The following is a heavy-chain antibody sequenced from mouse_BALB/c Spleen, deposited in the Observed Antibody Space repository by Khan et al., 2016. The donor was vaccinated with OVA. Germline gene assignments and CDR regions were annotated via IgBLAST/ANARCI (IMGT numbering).Heavy chain of an antibody. D-gene: IGHD2-4*01. V-gene: IGHV3-2*02. CDR3: ARSRGYDYDAWFAF. CDR2: ISYSGST. CDR1: GYSITSDYA. Sequence: EVQLQESGPGLVKPSQSLSLTCTVTGYSITSDYAWNWIRHFPGNKLEWMGYISYSGSTSYNPSLKSRISITRDTSKNQFFLQLSSVTTEDTATYCCARSRGYDYDAWFAFWGQGTLVTVSA. J-gene: IGHJ3*01.